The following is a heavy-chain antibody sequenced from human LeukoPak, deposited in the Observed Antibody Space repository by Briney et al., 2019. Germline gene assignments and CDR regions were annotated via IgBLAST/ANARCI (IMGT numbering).Heavy chain of an antibody. J-gene: IGHJ1*01. CDR1: GFTFSSYW. CDR2: IKSDGST. Sequence: GGSLRLSCAASGFTFSSYWMHWVRQAPGKGLVWVSRIKSDGSTNYADSVKGRFTISRDNAKNTVSLQMNSLRAEDTRVYYCARAPSEIGGYYPEYFRHWGQGTLVTVSS. D-gene: IGHD3-22*01. V-gene: IGHV3-74*01. CDR3: ARAPSEIGGYYPEYFRH.